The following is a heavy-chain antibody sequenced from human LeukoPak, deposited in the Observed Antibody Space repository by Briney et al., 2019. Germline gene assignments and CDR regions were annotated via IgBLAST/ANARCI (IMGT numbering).Heavy chain of an antibody. CDR1: GFTFSDYS. D-gene: IGHD7-27*01. CDR2: ISSGGSTI. V-gene: IGHV3-48*01. Sequence: GSLRLSCTASGFTFSDYSMNWVRQAPGKGLEWISYISSGGSTIYYADSVKGRFTISRDNAKKSLYLEMNSLRAEDTAVYYCARDDLGTSYFYYGMDVWGQGTTVTVSS. J-gene: IGHJ6*02. CDR3: ARDDLGTSYFYYGMDV.